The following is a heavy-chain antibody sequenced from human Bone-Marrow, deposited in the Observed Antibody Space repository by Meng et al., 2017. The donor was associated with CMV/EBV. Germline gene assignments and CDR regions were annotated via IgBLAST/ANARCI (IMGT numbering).Heavy chain of an antibody. CDR2: MNPNSGNT. CDR1: GYTFSNYD. D-gene: IGHD6-6*01. Sequence: ASVKVSCKASGYTFSNYDINWVRQATGQGLEWMGWMNPNSGNTAYAQELQGRVTITRNISISTAYMELSRLRSDDTAVYYCARDTDPAARSYYYYYGMDVWGQGTTVTVSS. CDR3: ARDTDPAARSYYYYYGMDV. V-gene: IGHV1-8*03. J-gene: IGHJ6*02.